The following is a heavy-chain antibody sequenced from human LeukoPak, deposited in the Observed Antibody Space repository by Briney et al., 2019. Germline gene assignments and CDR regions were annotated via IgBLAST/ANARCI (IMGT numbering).Heavy chain of an antibody. Sequence: GESLKISCKNSGYSFTTYWIGWVRQMPGKGLEWMGIIYPGDSDTRYSPSFQGQVTISADKSISTAYLQWSSLKASDTAMYYCARHYDILTGCLDYWGQGTLVTVSS. CDR3: ARHYDILTGCLDY. J-gene: IGHJ4*02. CDR1: GYSFTTYW. CDR2: IYPGDSDT. D-gene: IGHD3-9*01. V-gene: IGHV5-51*01.